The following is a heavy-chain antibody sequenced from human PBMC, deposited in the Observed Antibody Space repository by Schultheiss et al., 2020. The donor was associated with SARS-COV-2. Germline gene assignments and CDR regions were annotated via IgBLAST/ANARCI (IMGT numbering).Heavy chain of an antibody. Sequence: GGSLRLSCAASGFTFSSYAMSWVRQAPGKGLEWVSYISSSGSTIYYADSVKGRFTISRDNAKNSLYLQMNSLRAEDTAVYYCAKDCPWFDPWGQGTLVTVSS. CDR3: AKDCPWFDP. CDR1: GFTFSSYA. V-gene: IGHV3-48*04. CDR2: ISSSGSTI. J-gene: IGHJ5*02.